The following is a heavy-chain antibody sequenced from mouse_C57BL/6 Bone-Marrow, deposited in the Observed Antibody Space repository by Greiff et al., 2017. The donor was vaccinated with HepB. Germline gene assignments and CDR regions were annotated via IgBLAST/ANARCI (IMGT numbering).Heavy chain of an antibody. Sequence: QVQLQQPGAELVKPGASVKMSCKASGYTFTSYWLTLVKQRPGQGLEWIGDIYPGSGSTNYNEKFKSKATLTVDTSSSTAYMQLSSLTSEDSAVYYCARGPHYYGSKGYWGQGTTLTVSS. CDR2: IYPGSGST. D-gene: IGHD1-1*01. V-gene: IGHV1-55*01. J-gene: IGHJ2*01. CDR1: GYTFTSYW. CDR3: ARGPHYYGSKGY.